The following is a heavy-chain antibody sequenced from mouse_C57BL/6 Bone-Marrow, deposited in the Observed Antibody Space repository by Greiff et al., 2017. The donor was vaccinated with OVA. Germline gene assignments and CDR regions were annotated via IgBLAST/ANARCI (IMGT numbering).Heavy chain of an antibody. Sequence: QVHVKQSGAELVKPGASVKMSCKASGYTFTSYWITWVKQRPGQGLEWIGDIYPGSGSTNYNEKFKSKATLTVDTSSSTAYMQLSSLTSEDSAVYYCARCGYYDYWGQGTTLTVSS. CDR3: ARCGYYDY. J-gene: IGHJ2*01. CDR1: GYTFTSYW. D-gene: IGHD2-3*01. CDR2: IYPGSGST. V-gene: IGHV1-55*01.